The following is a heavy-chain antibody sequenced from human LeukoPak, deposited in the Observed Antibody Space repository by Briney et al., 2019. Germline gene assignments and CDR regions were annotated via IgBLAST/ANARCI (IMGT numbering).Heavy chain of an antibody. CDR2: INHSGST. Sequence: KPSETLSLTCAVYGGSFSDYYWTWVRQSPGEGLEWIGEINHSGSTNYNPSLKSRVTISADTSKSQFSLKVTSVTAADTALYYCARVAHPSRNGYYLGYWGQGTLVAISS. CDR3: ARVAHPSRNGYYLGY. CDR1: GGSFSDYY. J-gene: IGHJ4*02. V-gene: IGHV4-34*01. D-gene: IGHD5-12*01.